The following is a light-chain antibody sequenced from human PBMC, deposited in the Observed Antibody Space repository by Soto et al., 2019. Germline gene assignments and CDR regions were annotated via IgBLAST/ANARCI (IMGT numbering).Light chain of an antibody. CDR3: QKYDSAPWP. V-gene: IGKV1-27*01. CDR1: QGIGNF. J-gene: IGKJ1*01. CDR2: AAS. Sequence: DIQMTQSPSSLSASVGDRVTITCRASQGIGNFLAWYQQKPGEVPKLLIYAASTLQSGVPSRFSGSGSGTDFTLTISSLQAEEAANYYCQKYDSAPWPFGQGTKVEIK.